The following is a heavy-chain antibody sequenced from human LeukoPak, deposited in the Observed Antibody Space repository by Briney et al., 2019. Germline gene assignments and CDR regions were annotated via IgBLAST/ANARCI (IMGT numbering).Heavy chain of an antibody. V-gene: IGHV3-23*01. CDR1: GFTFRNYA. CDR2: IGASGADT. J-gene: IGHJ4*02. D-gene: IGHD5-18*01. Sequence: GGSLRLSCAASGFTFRNYAMTGVRQAPGRGVEWVSVIGASGADTYYSDSVKGRFTISSDNAKNTLYLQLNSLRPEDTALYYCTMDTFGPRDYWGQGALVTVSS. CDR3: TMDTFGPRDY.